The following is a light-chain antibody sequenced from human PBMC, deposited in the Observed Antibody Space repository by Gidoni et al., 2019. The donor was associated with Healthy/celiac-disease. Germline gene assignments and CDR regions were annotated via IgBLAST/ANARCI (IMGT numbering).Light chain of an antibody. CDR2: S. J-gene: IGKJ5*01. CDR3: QQYYSTPLT. Sequence: DIVMTQSPDSLAVALGERATINCKSSQSVFYSSNNKNYLAWYQLCLWARGPPSTRESGVPDRFSGSGSGTDFTLTISSLQAEDVAVYYCQQYYSTPLTFGQGTRLEIK. CDR1: QSVFYSSNNKNY. V-gene: IGKV4-1*01.